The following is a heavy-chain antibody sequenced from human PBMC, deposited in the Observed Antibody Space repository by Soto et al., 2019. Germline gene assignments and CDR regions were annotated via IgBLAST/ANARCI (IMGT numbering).Heavy chain of an antibody. CDR2: ISAYNGNT. D-gene: IGHD5-12*01. CDR1: GYTFTANA. V-gene: IGHV1-18*01. Sequence: ASVKVSCKASGYTFTANALHWVRQAPGLGLEWMGWISAYNGNTNYAQKLQGRVTMTTDTSTSTAYMELRSLRSDDTAVYYCARDNGYESDYWGQGTLVTVSS. CDR3: ARDNGYESDY. J-gene: IGHJ4*02.